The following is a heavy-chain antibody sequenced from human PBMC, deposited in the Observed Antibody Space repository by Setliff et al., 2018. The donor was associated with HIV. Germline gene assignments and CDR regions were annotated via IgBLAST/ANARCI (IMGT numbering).Heavy chain of an antibody. V-gene: IGHV4-4*07. D-gene: IGHD3-16*02. J-gene: IGHJ3*02. CDR2: IYTSGST. CDR1: GGSISSYY. CDR3: ARDRPHYDYVWGSYPHAFDI. Sequence: LSLTCTVSGGSISSYYWSWIRQPAGKGLEWIGRIYTSGSTNYNPSLKSRVTMSVDTSKNQFSLKLSSVTAADTAVYYCARDRPHYDYVWGSYPHAFDIWGQGTMVTVSS.